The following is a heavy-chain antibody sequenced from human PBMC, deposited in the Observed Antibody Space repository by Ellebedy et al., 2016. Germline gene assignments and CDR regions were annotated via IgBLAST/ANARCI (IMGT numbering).Heavy chain of an antibody. CDR3: ARASHLSWSGYEITNYYYYGMDV. D-gene: IGHD5-12*01. V-gene: IGHV1-2*02. Sequence: ASVKVSXKASGYTFTGYYMHWVRQAPGQGLEWMGWINPNSGGTNYAQKFQGRVTMTRDTSISTAYMELSRLRSDDTAVYYCARASHLSWSGYEITNYYYYGMDVWGQGTTVTVSS. CDR2: INPNSGGT. CDR1: GYTFTGYY. J-gene: IGHJ6*02.